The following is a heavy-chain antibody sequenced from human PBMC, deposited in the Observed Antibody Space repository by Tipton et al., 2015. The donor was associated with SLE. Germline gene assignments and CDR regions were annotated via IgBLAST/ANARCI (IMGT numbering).Heavy chain of an antibody. CDR2: ISDSSGSAT. J-gene: IGHJ4*02. Sequence: SLRLSCVVSGLIFSSHEMNWVRQAPGKGLEWVSYISDSSGSATTYADSEKGRFTISRDNAKNSLSLQMNSLRAEDTAVYYCATDLPGDRDFDYWGQGTLVTVSA. D-gene: IGHD7-27*01. CDR1: GLIFSSHE. V-gene: IGHV3-48*03. CDR3: ATDLPGDRDFDY.